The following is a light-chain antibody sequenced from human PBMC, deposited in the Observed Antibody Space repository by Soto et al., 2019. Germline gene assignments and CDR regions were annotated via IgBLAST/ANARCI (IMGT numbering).Light chain of an antibody. J-gene: IGKJ2*01. V-gene: IGKV3-20*01. Sequence: EIVLTQSPGTLSLSPGERATLSCRASQSVSSSYLAWYQQKPGQAPRLLIYGASSRATGIPDRFSGSGSGTDFTLNISSLEPEDCAVYYWQQYGSSPPYTFGQGTKLEIK. CDR1: QSVSSSY. CDR2: GAS. CDR3: QQYGSSPPYT.